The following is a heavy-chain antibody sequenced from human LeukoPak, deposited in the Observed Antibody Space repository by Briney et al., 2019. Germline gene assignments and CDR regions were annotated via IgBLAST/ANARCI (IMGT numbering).Heavy chain of an antibody. V-gene: IGHV4-61*01. CDR3: ARVPAAGTGPDY. D-gene: IGHD6-13*01. CDR2: ISDSGGS. Sequence: SETLSLTCSVSGGSVSSGISYWSWIRQPPEEGLEWIAYISDSGGSDYNPSLRGRVTISLDTSKNQFSLRLTSVTAADTAVYHCARVPAAGTGPDYWGQGTLVTVSS. J-gene: IGHJ4*02. CDR1: GGSVSSGISY.